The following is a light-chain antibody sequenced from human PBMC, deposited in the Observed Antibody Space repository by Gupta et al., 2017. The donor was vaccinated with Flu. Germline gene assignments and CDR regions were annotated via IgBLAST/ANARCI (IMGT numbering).Light chain of an antibody. CDR2: SNN. J-gene: IGLJ2*01. CDR1: SSNIGSNT. Sequence: QSVLTQPPSASGTPGQGVTISCSGSSSNIGSNTVNWYQQLPGTAPKLLNYSNNQRPSGVPDRFSGSKSGTSASLAISGLQSEDEADYYCAAWDDSLNGRVFGGGTKLTVL. CDR3: AAWDDSLNGRV. V-gene: IGLV1-44*01.